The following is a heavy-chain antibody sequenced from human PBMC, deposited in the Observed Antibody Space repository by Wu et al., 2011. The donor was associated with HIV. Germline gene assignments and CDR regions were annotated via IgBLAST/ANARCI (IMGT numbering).Heavy chain of an antibody. Sequence: QVQLVQSGAEVKKPGASVKVSCKTSGYFFTGFYIHWVRQAPGQGLEWMGWIKPNSGGTKFAPKFQGRVAMTRDTSINTAFMELDGLTFDDTAVYYCARDLGGQVTTPGYFGLDVWGQGTTVSVSS. J-gene: IGHJ6*02. CDR2: IKPNSGGT. V-gene: IGHV1-2*02. CDR1: GYFFTGFY. CDR3: ARDLGGQVTTPGYFGLDV. D-gene: IGHD4-17*01.